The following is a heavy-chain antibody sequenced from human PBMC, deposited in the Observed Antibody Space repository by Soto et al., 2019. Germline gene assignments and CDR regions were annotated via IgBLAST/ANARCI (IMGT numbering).Heavy chain of an antibody. CDR3: AKDIEIAARPTGVDY. CDR2: ISWNSGSI. V-gene: IGHV3-9*01. CDR1: GFTFDDYA. Sequence: GGSLRLSCAASGFTFDDYAMHWVRQAPGKGLEWVSGISWNSGSIGYADSVKGRFTISRDNAKNSLYLQMNSLRAEDTALYYCAKDIEIAARPTGVDYWGQGTLVTVSS. J-gene: IGHJ4*02. D-gene: IGHD6-6*01.